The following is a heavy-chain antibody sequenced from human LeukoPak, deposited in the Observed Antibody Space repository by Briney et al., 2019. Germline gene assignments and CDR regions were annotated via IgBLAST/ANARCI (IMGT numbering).Heavy chain of an antibody. CDR3: ARDQTPFV. J-gene: IGHJ4*02. CDR1: GFTFSTYS. Sequence: GGSLRLSCAASGFTFSTYSMNWVRQAPGKGLEWVSSISSSGSYIYYADSVKGRFTISRDNAKNSLYLQMNSLRAEGTAVYYCARDQTPFVWGQGTLVTVSS. CDR2: ISSSGSYI. V-gene: IGHV3-21*01.